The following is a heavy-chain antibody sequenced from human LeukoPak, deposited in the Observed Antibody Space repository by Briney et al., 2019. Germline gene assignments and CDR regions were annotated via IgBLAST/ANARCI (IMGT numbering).Heavy chain of an antibody. V-gene: IGHV1-8*01. D-gene: IGHD1-7*01. J-gene: IGHJ5*02. Sequence: ASVKVSCKASGYTFTSYDINWVRQATGQGLEWMGWMNANSGNTGYARKFQGRVTMTRDTSMSTAYMELSSLRSEDTAVYYCVRAWNFREANWFDPWGQGTLVTVSS. CDR3: VRAWNFREANWFDP. CDR2: MNANSGNT. CDR1: GYTFTSYD.